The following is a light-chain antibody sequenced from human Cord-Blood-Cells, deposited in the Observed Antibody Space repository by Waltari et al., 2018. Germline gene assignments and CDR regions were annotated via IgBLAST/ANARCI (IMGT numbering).Light chain of an antibody. CDR3: SSYTSSSTWV. Sequence: QSALTQPASVSGSPGQSITIPCTGTSSDVGGYNYVSWYQRHPGKAPKRMIYEVSKRPSGVSNRFSGSKSGNTASLTISGLQAEDEADYYCSSYTSSSTWVFGGGTKLTVL. CDR2: EVS. CDR1: SSDVGGYNY. V-gene: IGLV2-14*01. J-gene: IGLJ3*02.